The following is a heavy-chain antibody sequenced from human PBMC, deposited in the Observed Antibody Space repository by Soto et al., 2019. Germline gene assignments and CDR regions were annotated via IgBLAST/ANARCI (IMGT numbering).Heavy chain of an antibody. D-gene: IGHD3-9*01. Sequence: EVQLAESGGGLVKPGESLRLSCGASGLTVSQAWMSWVRQVPGKGLEWLGRIRSNSHGGTPDYAAPVQGKITISRDDSKNTLFLQMDSLKTEDTAIYYCTTSTFHWLPDYWGQGTLVTVSS. V-gene: IGHV3-15*01. CDR2: IRSNSHGGTP. CDR3: TTSTFHWLPDY. CDR1: GLTVSQAW. J-gene: IGHJ4*02.